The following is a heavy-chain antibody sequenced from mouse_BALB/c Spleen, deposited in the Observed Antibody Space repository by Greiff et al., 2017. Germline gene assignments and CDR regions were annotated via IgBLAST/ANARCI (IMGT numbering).Heavy chain of an antibody. D-gene: IGHD2-4*01. CDR3: ARSTMTLDY. Sequence: VQLQQTGPELVKPGASVKISCKASGYSFTDYIMLWVKQSHGKSLEWIGNINPYYGSTSYNLKFKGKATLTVDKSSSTAYMQLNSLTSEDSAVYYCARSTMTLDYWGQGTTLTVSS. V-gene: IGHV1-39*01. CDR2: INPYYGST. J-gene: IGHJ2*01. CDR1: GYSFTDYI.